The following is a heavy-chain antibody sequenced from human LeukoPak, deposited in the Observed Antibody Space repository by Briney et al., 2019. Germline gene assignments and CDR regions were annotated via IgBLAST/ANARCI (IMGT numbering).Heavy chain of an antibody. CDR3: ARSYSDGFPTWGFFEY. CDR2: IKPDGSEK. Sequence: GGSLRLSCAASHFTFSSYWMNWVRQAPGKGLEWVSNIKPDGSEKYYVDSVKGRFTISRDNAKNSLYLQMNSLRAEDTAMYYCARSYSDGFPTWGFFEYWGQGTLVTVSS. D-gene: IGHD5-24*01. J-gene: IGHJ4*02. V-gene: IGHV3-7*01. CDR1: HFTFSSYW.